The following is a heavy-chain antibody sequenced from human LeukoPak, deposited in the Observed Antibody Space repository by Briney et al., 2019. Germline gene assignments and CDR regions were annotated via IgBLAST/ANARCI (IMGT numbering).Heavy chain of an antibody. CDR3: QKTAYDILTGYPSDGMDV. Sequence: PSETLSLTCTVSGGSISSYYWSWIRQPPGKGLERIGYIYYSGSTNYNPSLKSRVTLSVDTSKNQFALKLSSVTGADTALFYRQKTAYDILTGYPSDGMDVWGQGTTVTVSS. D-gene: IGHD3-9*01. J-gene: IGHJ6*02. CDR2: IYYSGST. V-gene: IGHV4-59*08. CDR1: GGSISSYY.